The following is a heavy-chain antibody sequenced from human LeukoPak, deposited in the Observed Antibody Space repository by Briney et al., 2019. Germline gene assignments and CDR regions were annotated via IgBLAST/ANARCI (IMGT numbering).Heavy chain of an antibody. D-gene: IGHD3-10*01. CDR2: INPNSGGT. CDR3: ARVLGFGGSTVAADFDY. CDR1: GYTFTGYY. Sequence: ASVKVSCKASGYTFTGYYMHWVRQAPGQGLEWMGWINPNSGGTNYAQKFQGRVTMTRDTSISTAYMELSRLRSDDTAVYYCARVLGFGGSTVAADFDYWGQGTLVTVSS. J-gene: IGHJ4*02. V-gene: IGHV1-2*02.